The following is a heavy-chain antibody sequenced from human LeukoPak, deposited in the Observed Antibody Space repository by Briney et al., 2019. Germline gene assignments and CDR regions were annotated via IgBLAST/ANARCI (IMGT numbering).Heavy chain of an antibody. V-gene: IGHV1-2*02. J-gene: IGHJ5*02. Sequence: ASVKVSCKTSGYTFTDYYMHWVRQAPGQGLEWMGWINPNSGGTNYAQKFQGRVTMTRDTSISTAYMELSRLRSDDTAVYYCARDLSSGGTPYGDFCYWFDPWGQGTLVTVSS. CDR1: GYTFTDYY. D-gene: IGHD4-17*01. CDR2: INPNSGGT. CDR3: ARDLSSGGTPYGDFCYWFDP.